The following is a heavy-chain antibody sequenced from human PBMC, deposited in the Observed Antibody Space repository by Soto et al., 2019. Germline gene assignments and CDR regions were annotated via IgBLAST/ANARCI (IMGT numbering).Heavy chain of an antibody. CDR3: TTDSYSAIVIVRFDY. CDR2: IKSKTDGGTT. D-gene: IGHD1-26*01. J-gene: IGHJ4*01. Sequence: GGSLRLSCAASGFTFTNAWINWVRQAPGKGLEWVGRIKSKTDGGTTDYAEPVKGRFAISRDDSNNMVYLQMNSLKIEDTAVYFCTTDSYSAIVIVRFDYWGHGTLVTVSS. V-gene: IGHV3-15*07. CDR1: GFTFTNAW.